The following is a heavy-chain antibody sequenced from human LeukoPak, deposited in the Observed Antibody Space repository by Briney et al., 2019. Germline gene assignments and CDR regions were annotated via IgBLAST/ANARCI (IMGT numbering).Heavy chain of an antibody. V-gene: IGHV3-21*01. J-gene: IGHJ5*02. CDR3: ASSHRWELLKSDWFDP. CDR2: ISSSSSYI. D-gene: IGHD1-26*01. CDR1: GFTFSSYS. Sequence: GGSLRLSCAASGFTFSSYSMNWVRQAPGKGLEWVSSISSSSSYIYYADSVKGRFTISGDNAKNSLYLQMNSLRAEDTAVYYCASSHRWELLKSDWFDPWGQGTLVTVSS.